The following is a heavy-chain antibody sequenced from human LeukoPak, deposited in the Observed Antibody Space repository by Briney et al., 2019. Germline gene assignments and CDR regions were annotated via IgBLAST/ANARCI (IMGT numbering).Heavy chain of an antibody. V-gene: IGHV4-39*01. CDR2: FYYSGNT. CDR3: ARHLAEYFQH. J-gene: IGHJ1*01. CDR1: GGSISSSSYY. Sequence: SETLSLTCTVSGGSISSSSYYWGWIRQPPGQGLEWIGSFYYSGNTYYNPSLKSRVTISVDTSKNQFSLKLSSVTAADTAVYYCARHLAEYFQHWGQGTLVTVSS.